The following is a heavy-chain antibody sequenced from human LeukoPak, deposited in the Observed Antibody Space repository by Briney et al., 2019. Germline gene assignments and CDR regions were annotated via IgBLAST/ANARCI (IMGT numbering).Heavy chain of an antibody. CDR2: ISSSSSYI. D-gene: IGHD2-21*02. CDR3: ARDGRCGGDCYAS. Sequence: PGGSLRLSCAASGFSFSSYTMNWDRQAPGKGLEWVSIISSSSSYIYYADSVKGRFTISRDNAKNALYLQINSLRVEDTAVYYCARDGRCGGDCYASWGQGTLVTVSS. J-gene: IGHJ4*02. V-gene: IGHV3-21*01. CDR1: GFSFSSYT.